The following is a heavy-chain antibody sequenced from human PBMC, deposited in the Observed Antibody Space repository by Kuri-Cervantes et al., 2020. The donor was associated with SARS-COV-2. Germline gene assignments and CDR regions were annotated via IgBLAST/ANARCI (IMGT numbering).Heavy chain of an antibody. CDR2: IYHSGST. V-gene: IGHV4-38-2*01. J-gene: IGHJ5*02. CDR3: ARGIVVVPAAIRGELYNWFDP. Sequence: SETLSLTCAVAGYSISSVYYWGWIRLPPGKGLEGIGSIYHSGSTYYNPSLKSRVTISVDTSKNQFSLKLSSVTAADTAVYYCARGIVVVPAAIRGELYNWFDPWGQGTLVTVSS. CDR1: GYSISSVYY. D-gene: IGHD2-2*02.